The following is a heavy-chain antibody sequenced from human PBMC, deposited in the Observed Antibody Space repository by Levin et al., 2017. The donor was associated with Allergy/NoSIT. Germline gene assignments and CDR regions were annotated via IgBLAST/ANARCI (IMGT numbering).Heavy chain of an antibody. V-gene: IGHV3-21*01. CDR3: ASTVSFYDFWTGPYYYGMDG. CDR1: GFSFSTYS. D-gene: IGHD3-3*01. CDR2: ISSSSSHI. J-gene: IGHJ6*02. Sequence: GESLKISCAASGFSFSTYSMNWVRQAPGKGLEWVSSISSSSSHIYYADSVKGRFTISRDNAKNALYLQMSSLRAEDTAVYYCASTVSFYDFWTGPYYYGMDGWGQGTTVTVSS.